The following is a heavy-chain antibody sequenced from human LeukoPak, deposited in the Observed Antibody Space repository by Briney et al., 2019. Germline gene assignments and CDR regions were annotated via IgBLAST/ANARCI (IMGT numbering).Heavy chain of an antibody. D-gene: IGHD3-3*01. V-gene: IGHV3-23*01. CDR3: AREAYYDFWSGYYTRDDAFDI. CDR1: GFTFSSYA. CDR2: ISGSGGST. Sequence: GGSLRLSCAASGFTFSSYAMSWVRQAPGKGLEWVSAISGSGGSTYYADSVKGRFTISRDNSKNTLYLQMNSLRAEDTAVYYCAREAYYDFWSGYYTRDDAFDIWGQGTMVTVSS. J-gene: IGHJ3*02.